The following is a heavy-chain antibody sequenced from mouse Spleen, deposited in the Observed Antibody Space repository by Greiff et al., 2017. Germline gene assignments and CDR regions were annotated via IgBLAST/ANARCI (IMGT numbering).Heavy chain of an antibody. CDR2: IYPGDGDT. CDR3: ASFYYYDGAYAMDY. Sequence: QVTLKVSGAELVKPGASVKISCKASGYAFSSYWMNWVKQRPGKGLEWIGQIYPGDGDTNYNGKFKGKATLTADKSSSTAYMQLSSLTSEDSAVYFCASFYYYDGAYAMDYWGQGTSVTVSS. D-gene: IGHD1-1*01. CDR1: GYAFSSYW. V-gene: IGHV1-80*01. J-gene: IGHJ4*01.